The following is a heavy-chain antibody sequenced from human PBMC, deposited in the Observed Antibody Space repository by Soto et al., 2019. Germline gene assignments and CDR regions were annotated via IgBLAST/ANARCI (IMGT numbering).Heavy chain of an antibody. Sequence: HVQVVQSGAEMKKPGSSVTVSCKSSGGRFSDDAIRWLRQAPGQGLEWLGAIIPKFGSAMYSQSFQDRVTITADESTTTAYMELNNLKSEDTAIYYCATAGYETADPATYFDSWGQGTLVVVSS. D-gene: IGHD2-2*01. CDR2: IIPKFGSA. V-gene: IGHV1-69*12. CDR3: ATAGYETADPATYFDS. J-gene: IGHJ4*02. CDR1: GGRFSDDA.